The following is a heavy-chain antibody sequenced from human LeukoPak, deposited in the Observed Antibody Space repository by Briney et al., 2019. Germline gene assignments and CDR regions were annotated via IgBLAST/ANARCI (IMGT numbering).Heavy chain of an antibody. Sequence: GGSLRLSCAASGFTFSSYAMHWVRQAPGKGLEWVAVISYDGSNKYYADSVKGRFTISRDNSKNTLYLQMNSLRAEDTAVYYCARHIAAAGTSPGFDYWGQGTLVTVSS. J-gene: IGHJ4*02. D-gene: IGHD6-13*01. CDR1: GFTFSSYA. CDR2: ISYDGSNK. V-gene: IGHV3-30*04. CDR3: ARHIAAAGTSPGFDY.